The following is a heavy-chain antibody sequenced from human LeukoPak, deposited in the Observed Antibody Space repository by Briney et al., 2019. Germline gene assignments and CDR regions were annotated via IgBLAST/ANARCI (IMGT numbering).Heavy chain of an antibody. CDR2: IYYSGST. CDR1: GGSISSYY. V-gene: IGHV4-59*01. Sequence: PSETLSLTCTDSGGSISSYYWSWIRQPPGKGLEWIGYIYYSGSTNYNPSLKSRVTISVDTSKNQFSLKLSSVTAADTAVYYCARAPLWGWFDPWGQGTLVTVSS. J-gene: IGHJ5*02. D-gene: IGHD2-21*01. CDR3: ARAPLWGWFDP.